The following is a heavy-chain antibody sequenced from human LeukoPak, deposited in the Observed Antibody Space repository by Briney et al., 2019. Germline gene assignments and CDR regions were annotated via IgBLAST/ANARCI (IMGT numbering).Heavy chain of an antibody. CDR3: AKHEGSYYDKSGYTFDF. D-gene: IGHD3-22*01. CDR1: GGSISNFY. Sequence: SETLSLTCTVSGGSISNFYWSWIRQPPGKGLEWIGYIHYSGSTNYTPSLKSRVTISLDTSKNQFSLKLTSVTAADTAVYYCAKHEGSYYDKSGYTFDFWGQGTLVTVSS. J-gene: IGHJ4*02. CDR2: IHYSGST. V-gene: IGHV4-59*01.